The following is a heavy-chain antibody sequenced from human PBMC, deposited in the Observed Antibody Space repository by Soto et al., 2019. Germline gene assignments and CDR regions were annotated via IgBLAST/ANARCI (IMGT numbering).Heavy chain of an antibody. D-gene: IGHD1-1*01. CDR1: GYTFTSYG. Sequence: GAEVKKPGASVKVSCKGSGYTFTSYGITWVRQAPGQGLEWMGWISAHNGNTDYAQRLQGRVTVTRDTSTSTAYMELRSLRSDDTAVYYCARGRYGDYWGQGALVTVSS. V-gene: IGHV1-18*01. CDR3: ARGRYGDY. CDR2: ISAHNGNT. J-gene: IGHJ4*02.